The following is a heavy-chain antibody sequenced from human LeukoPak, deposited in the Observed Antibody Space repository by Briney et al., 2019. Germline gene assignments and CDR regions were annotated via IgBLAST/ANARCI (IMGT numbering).Heavy chain of an antibody. CDR2: IYTSRNT. CDR1: GGSISSGSYY. D-gene: IGHD4-17*01. J-gene: IGHJ5*02. CDR3: ARVNDYGDYVGWFDP. V-gene: IGHV4-61*02. Sequence: SETLSLTCTVSGGSISSGSYYWSWIRQPAGKGLEWIGRIYTSRNTNYNPSLKSRVTMSVDTSKNQFSLKLSSVTAADTAVYYCARVNDYGDYVGWFDPWGQGTLVTVSS.